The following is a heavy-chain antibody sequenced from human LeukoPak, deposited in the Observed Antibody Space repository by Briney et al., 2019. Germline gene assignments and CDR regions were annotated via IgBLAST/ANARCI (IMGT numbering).Heavy chain of an antibody. D-gene: IGHD1-26*01. V-gene: IGHV4-39*07. CDR1: DGSISSSSSY. J-gene: IGHJ4*02. CDR2: IYYSGST. Sequence: KTSETLSLTCIVSDGSISSSSSYWGWIRQPPGKGLEWIGSIYYSGSTYYNPSLKSRVTMSVDTSKNQFSLRLTSVTAADTAIYYCAREWELPRENYFDYWGQGTLVTVSS. CDR3: AREWELPRENYFDY.